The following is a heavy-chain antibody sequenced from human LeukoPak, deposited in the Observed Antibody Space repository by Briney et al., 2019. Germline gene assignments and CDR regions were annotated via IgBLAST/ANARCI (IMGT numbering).Heavy chain of an antibody. D-gene: IGHD3-10*01. Sequence: SQTLSLTCTVSGGSISSGDYYWSWIRQPPGKGLEWIGYIYYRGSTYYNPSLKSRVTISVDTSKNQFSLKLSSVTAADTAVYYCARGSWHGSGSYYSLFGSWGQGTLVTVSS. CDR3: ARGSWHGSGSYYSLFGS. V-gene: IGHV4-30-4*01. CDR2: IYYRGST. CDR1: GGSISSGDYY. J-gene: IGHJ5*02.